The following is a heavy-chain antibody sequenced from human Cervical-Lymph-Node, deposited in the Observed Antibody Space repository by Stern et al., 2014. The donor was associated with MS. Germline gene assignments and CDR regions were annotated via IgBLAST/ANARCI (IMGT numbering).Heavy chain of an antibody. D-gene: IGHD6-19*01. J-gene: IGHJ4*02. CDR1: GFAFRYHG. V-gene: IGHV3-33*01. Sequence: VQLVESGGGVVQPGRSLKLSCAASGFAFRYHGMHWVRQAPGKGLEWVALIWYDGSNKYYADSVRGRFTISRDNAKSTLYLQMNSLRAEDTAVYYCARGAQWLEQYFDEWGQGTLVTVSS. CDR3: ARGAQWLEQYFDE. CDR2: IWYDGSNK.